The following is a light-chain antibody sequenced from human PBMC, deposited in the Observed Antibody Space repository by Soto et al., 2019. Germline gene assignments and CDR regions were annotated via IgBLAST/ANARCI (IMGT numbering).Light chain of an antibody. CDR3: QQANSCPWT. V-gene: IGKV1-12*02. J-gene: IGKJ1*01. CDR2: AAS. Sequence: DIQMTQSPSSVSASVGDRVTITCRASQGTSSWLAWYQQKPGKAPKLLIYAASNLQSGVPSRFSGSGSGTDFTLTISSLQPEDFATYYCQQANSCPWTFGQGTKVEIK. CDR1: QGTSSW.